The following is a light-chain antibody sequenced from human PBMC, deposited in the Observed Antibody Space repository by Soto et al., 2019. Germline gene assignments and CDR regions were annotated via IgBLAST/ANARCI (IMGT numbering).Light chain of an antibody. V-gene: IGKV3-20*01. CDR3: QQYGSSPYT. CDR2: GAS. CDR1: QSVSSSY. Sequence: EIVLTQSPGTLSLSPGERATLSCRASQSVSSSYLAWYQQKPGQAPRLIIYGASDRATGIPDRFSGSGSGTDFTLTISRLEPEDFAVYYCQQYGSSPYTFGQGRRLEIK. J-gene: IGKJ5*01.